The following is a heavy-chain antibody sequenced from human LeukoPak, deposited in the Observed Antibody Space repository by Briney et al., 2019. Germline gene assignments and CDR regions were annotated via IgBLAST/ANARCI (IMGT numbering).Heavy chain of an antibody. V-gene: IGHV4-4*07. J-gene: IGHJ4*02. D-gene: IGHD3-3*01. CDR2: IYTSGST. CDR3: ARDTTIFGVVTYFDY. Sequence: SETLSLTCTVSGVSISSYYWSWIRQPAGKGLEWIGRIYTSGSTNYNPSLKSRVTMSVDTSKNQFSLKLSSVTAADTAVYYCARDTTIFGVVTYFDYWGQGTLVTVSS. CDR1: GVSISSYY.